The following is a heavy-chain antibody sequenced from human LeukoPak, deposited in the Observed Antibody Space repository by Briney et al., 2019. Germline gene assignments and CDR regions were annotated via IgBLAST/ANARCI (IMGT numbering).Heavy chain of an antibody. D-gene: IGHD6-13*01. CDR1: DGSISSYY. Sequence: PSETLSLTCTVSDGSISSYYWSWIRQPPGKGLEWIGYIYTSGSTNYNPSLKSRVTISVDTSKNQFSLKLSSVTAADTAVYYCATHSSSWYGGLAYWGQGTLVTVSS. CDR3: ATHSSSWYGGLAY. V-gene: IGHV4-4*09. J-gene: IGHJ4*02. CDR2: IYTSGST.